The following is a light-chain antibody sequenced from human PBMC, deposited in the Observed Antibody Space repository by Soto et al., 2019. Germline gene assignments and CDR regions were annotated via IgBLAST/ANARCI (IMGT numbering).Light chain of an antibody. Sequence: EIVLTQSPGTLSLSPGERATLSCRASQSVSSSYLAWYQQKPGQAPSLLIYGASSRATGIPDRFSGSGSGTDLSLTISRLEPEDLAVYYCQQYDSSPKTFGQATKVE. CDR3: QQYDSSPKT. CDR2: GAS. J-gene: IGKJ1*01. V-gene: IGKV3-20*01. CDR1: QSVSSSY.